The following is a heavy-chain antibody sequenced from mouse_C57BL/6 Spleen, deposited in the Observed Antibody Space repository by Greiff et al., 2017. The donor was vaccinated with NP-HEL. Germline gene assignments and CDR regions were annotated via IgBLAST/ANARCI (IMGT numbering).Heavy chain of an antibody. D-gene: IGHD1-1*02. V-gene: IGHV5-4*01. CDR1: GFTFSSYA. CDR2: ISDGGSYT. J-gene: IGHJ3*01. Sequence: EVQRVESGGGLVKPGGSLKLSCAASGFTFSSYAMSWVRQTPEKRLEWVATISDGGSYTYYPDNVKGRFTISRDNAKNNLYLQMSHLKSEDTAMYYCARRDYPFAYWGQGTLVTVSA. CDR3: ARRDYPFAY.